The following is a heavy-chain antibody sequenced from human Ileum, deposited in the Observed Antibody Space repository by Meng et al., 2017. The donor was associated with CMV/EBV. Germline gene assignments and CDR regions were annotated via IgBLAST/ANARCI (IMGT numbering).Heavy chain of an antibody. CDR2: INPRGGGT. J-gene: IGHJ5*02. Sequence: SGQYMHGVRQPAGQGVELMGMINPRGGGTSYAQRFQGRVTMTRDTSTSTVYLELSSLRAADTAVYYCARVGHYDNSGYRGNTWFDPWGQGTLVTVSS. V-gene: IGHV1-46*01. D-gene: IGHD3-22*01. CDR1: SGQY. CDR3: ARVGHYDNSGYRGNTWFDP.